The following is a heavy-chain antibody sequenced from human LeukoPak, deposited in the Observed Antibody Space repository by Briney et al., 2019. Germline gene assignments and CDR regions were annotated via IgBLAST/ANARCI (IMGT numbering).Heavy chain of an antibody. CDR1: GYTLTELS. CDR3: ATPGITGRGDAFDI. J-gene: IGHJ3*02. D-gene: IGHD1-20*01. Sequence: ASVKVSCKVSGYTLTELSMHWVRQAPGKGLEWMGGFDPEDGETIYAQKFQGRVTMTEDTSTDTAYMELSSLRSEDTAVYYCATPGITGRGDAFDIWGQGTMVTFSS. V-gene: IGHV1-24*01. CDR2: FDPEDGET.